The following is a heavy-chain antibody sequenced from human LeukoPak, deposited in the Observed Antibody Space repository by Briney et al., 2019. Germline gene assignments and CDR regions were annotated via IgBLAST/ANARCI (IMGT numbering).Heavy chain of an antibody. Sequence: GGSLRLSCAASGFTFSRYWMSWVRQAPGKGLEWVGRIKTTSDGGTADYAAPVKGRFTISRDDSKNTLYVQMNNLQSEDTAVYYCATDGKQWPWRDHWGQGTLVTVSS. CDR1: GFTFSRYW. V-gene: IGHV3-15*01. CDR3: ATDGKQWPWRDH. CDR2: IKTTSDGGTA. D-gene: IGHD6-19*01. J-gene: IGHJ4*02.